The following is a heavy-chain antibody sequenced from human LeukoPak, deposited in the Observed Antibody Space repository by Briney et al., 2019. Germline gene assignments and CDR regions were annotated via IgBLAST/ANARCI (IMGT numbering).Heavy chain of an antibody. CDR2: IKQDGSEK. Sequence: GGSLRLSCAASGFTFSSYWMSWVRQAPGKGLEWVANIKQDGSEKYYVDSVKARFPISRANAKNSLYLPMNSLSAEDTAVYSCARGCQMGNQLLYRVRWFDPWGQGTLVTVSS. CDR1: GFTFSSYW. J-gene: IGHJ5*02. D-gene: IGHD2-2*02. V-gene: IGHV3-7*01. CDR3: ARGCQMGNQLLYRVRWFDP.